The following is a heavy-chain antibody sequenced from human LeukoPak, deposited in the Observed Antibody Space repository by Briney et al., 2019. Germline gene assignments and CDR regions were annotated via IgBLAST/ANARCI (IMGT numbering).Heavy chain of an antibody. D-gene: IGHD6-13*01. CDR1: GFTFSSYS. CDR2: ISSSSSTI. Sequence: GGSLRLSCAASGFTFSSYSMNWVRQAPGKGLEWVSYISSSSSTIYYADSVKGRFTISRDNAKNSLYLQMSSLRDEDTAVYYCARDQESIAAAHDYWGQGTLVTVSS. J-gene: IGHJ4*02. V-gene: IGHV3-48*02. CDR3: ARDQESIAAAHDY.